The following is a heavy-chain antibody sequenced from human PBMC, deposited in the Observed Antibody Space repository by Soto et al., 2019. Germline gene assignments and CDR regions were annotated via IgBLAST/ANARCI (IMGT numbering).Heavy chain of an antibody. CDR3: AKVSEMGSVTEGYYYYMDV. CDR1: EGPFSNYT. V-gene: IGHV1-69*02. D-gene: IGHD3-10*01. Sequence: QVQLVQSGAGVKKPGSSVKFSGKASEGPFSNYTISWLRQAPGQGLEGRGGIIPILGIANYAQKFQGRVTITADKSTNTAYMELSSLSSEDTAMYYCAKVSEMGSVTEGYYYYMDVWGKGTTVTVSS. CDR2: IIPILGIA. J-gene: IGHJ6*03.